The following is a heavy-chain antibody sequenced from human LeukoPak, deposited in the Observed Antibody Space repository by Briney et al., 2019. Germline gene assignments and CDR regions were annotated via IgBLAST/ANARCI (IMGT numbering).Heavy chain of an antibody. CDR3: ARHEATEGHLDY. CDR1: GGSISGYY. Sequence: SETLSLTCTVSGGSISGYYWSWIRQPPGKGLESIGYVHYSGSTNYNPSLKSRVIISVDTSRNQFSLKLSSVTAADTVVYYCARHEATEGHLDYWGQGTLVTVSS. J-gene: IGHJ4*02. V-gene: IGHV4-59*08. CDR2: VHYSGST.